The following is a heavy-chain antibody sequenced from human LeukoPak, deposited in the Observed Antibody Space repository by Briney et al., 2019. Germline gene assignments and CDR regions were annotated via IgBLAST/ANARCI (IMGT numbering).Heavy chain of an antibody. CDR3: VGSSGWPKY. J-gene: IGHJ4*02. D-gene: IGHD6-19*01. V-gene: IGHV3-74*01. CDR2: IDTDGIST. CDR1: GFTFSTYW. Sequence: GGSLRLSCAASGFTFSTYWMHWVRQAPGKGLVWVSRIDTDGISTAYADSVKGRFTISRDNAKNTVYLQMNSLRGEDTAVYYCVGSSGWPKYWGQGTPVAVSA.